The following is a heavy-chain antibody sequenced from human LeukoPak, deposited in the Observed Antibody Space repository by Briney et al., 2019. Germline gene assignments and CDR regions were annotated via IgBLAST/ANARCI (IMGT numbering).Heavy chain of an antibody. J-gene: IGHJ4*02. CDR2: IDSSGSTI. Sequence: PGGSLRLSCAASGFTFSNYNMNWVRQAPGNGLEWVSSIDSSGSTIYYADSVKGRFTISRDSAKNSLYLQLNSLRGEDTAVYYCATETTGFDYWGQGTLVTVSS. V-gene: IGHV3-48*01. CDR1: GFTFSNYN. D-gene: IGHD1-14*01. CDR3: ATETTGFDY.